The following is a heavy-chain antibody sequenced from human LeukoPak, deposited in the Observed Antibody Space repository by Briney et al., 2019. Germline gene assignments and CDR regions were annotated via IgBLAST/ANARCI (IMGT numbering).Heavy chain of an antibody. CDR3: ASFWYSSGWYGNAFDI. CDR2: ISYDGSHK. V-gene: IGHV3-30*04. Sequence: GGSLRLSCAASAFTFSRYAMHWVRQAPGKGLECVTLISYDGSHKDYADSVKGRFTISRDNAKNSLYLQMNSLRAEDTAVYYCASFWYSSGWYGNAFDIWGQGTMVTVSS. D-gene: IGHD6-19*01. CDR1: AFTFSRYA. J-gene: IGHJ3*02.